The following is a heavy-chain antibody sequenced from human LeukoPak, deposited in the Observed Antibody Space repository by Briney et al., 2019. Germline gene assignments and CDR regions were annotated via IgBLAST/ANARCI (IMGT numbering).Heavy chain of an antibody. J-gene: IGHJ3*01. CDR2: ISWNSGSI. CDR1: GFTFDDYA. CDR3: ARDDG. V-gene: IGHV3-9*01. Sequence: GGSLRLSCAASGFTFDDYAMHWVRQAPGKGLEWVSGISWNSGSIGYADSVKGRFTISRDNAKNSLYLQMNSLRAEDTAVYYCARDDGWGQGTMVTVSS.